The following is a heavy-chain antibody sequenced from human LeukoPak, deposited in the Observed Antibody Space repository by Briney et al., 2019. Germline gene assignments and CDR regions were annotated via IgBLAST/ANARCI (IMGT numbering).Heavy chain of an antibody. CDR3: AREVDSSSWYLDAFDI. Sequence: GGSLRLSCAASGFTFSSYWMSWVRQAPGKGLEWVANIKQDGSEKYYVDSVKGRFTISRDNAKNSLYLQMNSLRAEDTAVYYCAREVDSSSWYLDAFDIWGQGTMVTVSS. V-gene: IGHV3-7*01. CDR2: IKQDGSEK. CDR1: GFTFSSYW. J-gene: IGHJ3*02. D-gene: IGHD6-13*01.